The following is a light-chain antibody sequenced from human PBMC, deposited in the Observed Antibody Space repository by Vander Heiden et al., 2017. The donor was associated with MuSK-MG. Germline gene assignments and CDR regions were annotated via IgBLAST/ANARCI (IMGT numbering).Light chain of an antibody. J-gene: IGLJ2*01. Sequence: SYELSQPVSVSVALGQTARITCGGDNLGGKNVHWYQQKPGQAPLLAIYRNSNRPSGIPERFSGSNSGNTAPLTISRAQAGEEADYYCQVWDSSTVVFGGGTKLTVL. CDR3: QVWDSSTVV. V-gene: IGLV3-9*01. CDR2: RNS. CDR1: NLGGKN.